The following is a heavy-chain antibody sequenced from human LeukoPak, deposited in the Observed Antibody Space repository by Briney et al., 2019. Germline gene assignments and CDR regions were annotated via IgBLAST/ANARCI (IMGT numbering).Heavy chain of an antibody. V-gene: IGHV3-7*01. Sequence: GGSLRLSCAASGFTFSSYWMSWVRQAPGKGLEWVANINQDGGEKYYVDSVKGRFTISRDNAKNSLYLQMNSLRAEDTAVYHCATGRSCTTCYLPNYWGQGTLVTVSS. CDR2: INQDGGEK. J-gene: IGHJ4*02. D-gene: IGHD2-2*01. CDR1: GFTFSSYW. CDR3: ATGRSCTTCYLPNY.